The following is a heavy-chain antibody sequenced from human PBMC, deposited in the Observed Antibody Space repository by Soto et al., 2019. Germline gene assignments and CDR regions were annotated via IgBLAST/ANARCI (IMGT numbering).Heavy chain of an antibody. CDR2: ISYDGSRK. CDR1: GFSFSTYG. J-gene: IGHJ4*02. Sequence: QVQLVESGGGVVQPGRSLRLSCAASGFSFSTYGMHWVRQAPGKGLEWVAIISYDGSRKHYVDSIRGRFTISRDNSGNTVYLQMNSLSAEDTAVYFCAKDLQPVRDNYHYGADYWGQGILVTVSS. CDR3: AKDLQPVRDNYHYGADY. D-gene: IGHD3-3*01. V-gene: IGHV3-30*18.